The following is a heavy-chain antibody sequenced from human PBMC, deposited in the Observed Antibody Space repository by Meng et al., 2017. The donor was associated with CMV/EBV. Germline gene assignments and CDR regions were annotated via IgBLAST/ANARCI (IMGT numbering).Heavy chain of an antibody. J-gene: IGHJ4*02. Sequence: GGSLRLSCATSGFTFSRYNMNWVRQAPGKGLEGISYISSSSSTIYYADSVKGRFTISRDNARNSLYLQMDSLTAEDTAVYYCARDFVLGQWLAPLDRWGQGTLVTVS. CDR1: GFTFSRYN. CDR2: ISSSSSTI. V-gene: IGHV3-48*04. CDR3: ARDFVLGQWLAPLDR. D-gene: IGHD6-19*01.